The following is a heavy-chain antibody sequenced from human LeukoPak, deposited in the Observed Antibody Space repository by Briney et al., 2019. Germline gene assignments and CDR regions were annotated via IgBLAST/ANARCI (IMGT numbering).Heavy chain of an antibody. CDR3: AKAYAFVGANYFDY. V-gene: IGHV3-23*01. J-gene: IGHJ4*02. D-gene: IGHD1-26*01. CDR2: IGDTT. CDR1: GFTFSTYA. Sequence: GGSLSLSCAASGFTFSTYAMSWVRQAPGKGLEWVSAIGDTTYYADSVKGRFTISRDNSKNTLYLQMNNLRAEDAAIYYCAKAYAFVGANYFDYWGQGALVTVSS.